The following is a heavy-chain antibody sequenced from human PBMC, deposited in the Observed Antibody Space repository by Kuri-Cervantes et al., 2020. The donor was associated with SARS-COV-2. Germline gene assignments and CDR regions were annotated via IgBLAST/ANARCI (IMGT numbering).Heavy chain of an antibody. V-gene: IGHV3-43*01. J-gene: IGHJ2*01. CDR1: GFTFSSYT. Sequence: GGSLRLSCAASGFTFSSYTMHWVRQAPGKGLEWVSLISWDGGSTYYADSVKGRFTISRDNSKNSLYLQMNSLRTEDTALYYCAKPTVTTNWYFDLWGRGTLVTVSS. D-gene: IGHD4-17*01. CDR2: ISWDGGST. CDR3: AKPTVTTNWYFDL.